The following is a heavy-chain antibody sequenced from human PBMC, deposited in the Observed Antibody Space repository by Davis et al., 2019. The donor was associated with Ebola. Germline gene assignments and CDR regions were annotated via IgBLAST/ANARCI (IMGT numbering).Heavy chain of an antibody. J-gene: IGHJ4*02. CDR1: GFTFSSYD. CDR2: IGTAGDP. Sequence: PGGSLRLSCAASGFTFSSYDMHWVRQATGKGLEWVSAIGTAGDPYYPGSVKGRFTISRENAKNSLYLQMNSLRAGDTAVYYCARGDWLRWLRLRGYWGQGTLVTVSS. V-gene: IGHV3-13*05. D-gene: IGHD5-12*01. CDR3: ARGDWLRWLRLRGY.